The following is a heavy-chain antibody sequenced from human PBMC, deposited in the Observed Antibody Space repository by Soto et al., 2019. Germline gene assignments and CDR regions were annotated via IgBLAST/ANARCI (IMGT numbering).Heavy chain of an antibody. V-gene: IGHV3-23*01. CDR3: AKNGCSYPACSPYYYYVDV. J-gene: IGHJ6*03. CDR2: LTVTGDSA. D-gene: IGHD2-15*01. CDR1: GFRLSDSA. Sequence: EVQLLESGGGLVQPGGSLRLSCAASGFRLSDSAVSWVRQAPGKGLEWVSSLTVTGDSAFYSDSAKGRFTISRDISKSTLYLQMNSLRAEDTAVYYCAKNGCSYPACSPYYYYVDVWGRGATVTVSS.